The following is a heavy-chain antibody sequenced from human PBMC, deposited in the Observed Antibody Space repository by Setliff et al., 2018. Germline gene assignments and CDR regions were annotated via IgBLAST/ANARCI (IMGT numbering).Heavy chain of an antibody. CDR1: GYTFTSYY. CDR3: ARGSGTTSWFDP. J-gene: IGHJ5*02. V-gene: IGHV1-46*01. D-gene: IGHD1-7*01. Sequence: GASVKVSCKASGYTFTSYYMHWVRQAPGQGLEWMGIINLSGGNTNYAQRFQDRVTMTRDTSTNTVYMELSSLRSDDTAVYYCARGSGTTSWFDPWGQGTLVTVSS. CDR2: INLSGGNT.